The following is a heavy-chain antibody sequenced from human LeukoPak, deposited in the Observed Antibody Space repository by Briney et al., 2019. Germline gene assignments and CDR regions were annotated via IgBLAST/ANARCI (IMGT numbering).Heavy chain of an antibody. V-gene: IGHV3-7*01. J-gene: IGHJ4*02. CDR3: TRDPYYSFDY. Sequence: GGSLRLSCAASGFTFSSYWMSWVRQTPGKGLEWVANIKQDGSEKYYVASVKGRFTISRDNAKNSLFLQMNSLRAEDTAIYYCTRDPYYSFDYWGQETLVTVSS. CDR1: GFTFSSYW. CDR2: IKQDGSEK. D-gene: IGHD3-22*01.